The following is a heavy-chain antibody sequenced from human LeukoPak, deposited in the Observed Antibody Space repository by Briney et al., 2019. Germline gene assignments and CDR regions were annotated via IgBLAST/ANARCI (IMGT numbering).Heavy chain of an antibody. Sequence: GGSLRLSCAASGFTFSSYGMHWVRQAPGKGLEWVAVIWYDGSNKYYADSVKGRFTISRDNSKNTLYLQMNSLRAEDTAVYYCAKGDSSSATIYYMDVWGKGTTVTVSS. CDR2: IWYDGSNK. CDR3: AKGDSSSATIYYMDV. J-gene: IGHJ6*03. V-gene: IGHV3-30*02. CDR1: GFTFSSYG. D-gene: IGHD6-13*01.